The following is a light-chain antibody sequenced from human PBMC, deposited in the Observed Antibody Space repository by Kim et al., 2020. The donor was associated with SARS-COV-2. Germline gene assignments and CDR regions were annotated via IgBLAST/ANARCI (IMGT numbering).Light chain of an antibody. Sequence: EIVLTQSPGTLSLSPGESATLSCRASQSIRSSYLAWYQQKPGQAPRLLIYGASSRATGIPNRFSGSESGTDFTLTISRLEPEDFAVYYCQQYGNSPYTFGQGTKLEI. J-gene: IGKJ2*01. CDR2: GAS. CDR3: QQYGNSPYT. CDR1: QSIRSSY. V-gene: IGKV3-20*01.